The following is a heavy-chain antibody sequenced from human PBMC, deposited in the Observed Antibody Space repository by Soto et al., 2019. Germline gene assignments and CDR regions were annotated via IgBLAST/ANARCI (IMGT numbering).Heavy chain of an antibody. CDR2: IWYDGSNK. J-gene: IGHJ4*02. CDR3: ARDPPFSGWYFDY. V-gene: IGHV3-33*01. D-gene: IGHD6-19*01. Sequence: QVQLVESGGGVVQPGRSLRLSCAASGFTFSSYGMHWVRQAPGKGLEWVAVIWYDGSNKYYADSVKGRFTISRDNSKNTLYLRMNSLRAEDTAVYYCARDPPFSGWYFDYWGQGTLVTVSS. CDR1: GFTFSSYG.